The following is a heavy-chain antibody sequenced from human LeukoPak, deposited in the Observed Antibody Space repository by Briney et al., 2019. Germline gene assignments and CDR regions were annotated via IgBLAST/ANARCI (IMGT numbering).Heavy chain of an antibody. CDR2: IYYSGST. CDR1: GGSISNYY. V-gene: IGHV4-59*06. Sequence: SETLSLTCTVSGGSISNYYWSWIRQHPGKGLEWVGYIYYSGSTYYNPSLKSRVTISVDTSKNQFSLKLSSVTAADTAVYYCARVSPRGSVDYWGQGTLVTVSS. J-gene: IGHJ4*02. CDR3: ARVSPRGSVDY. D-gene: IGHD3-10*01.